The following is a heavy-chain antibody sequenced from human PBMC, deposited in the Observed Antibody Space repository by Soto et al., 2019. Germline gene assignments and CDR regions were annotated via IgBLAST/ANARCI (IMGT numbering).Heavy chain of an antibody. J-gene: IGHJ2*01. Sequence: QVQLVESGGGVVQPGRSLRLSCAASGFIXNKYGMHWVRQAPGKGLEWVAVISYTGGTQYYADPAKGRFTISRDNAKDTLYLQLNSLRTDDTAVYYXXXXIXXXXXXXYFDLWGRGTLVTVSS. V-gene: IGHV3-30*03. CDR2: ISYTGGTQ. CDR3: XXXIXXXXXXXYFDL. CDR1: GFIXNKYG.